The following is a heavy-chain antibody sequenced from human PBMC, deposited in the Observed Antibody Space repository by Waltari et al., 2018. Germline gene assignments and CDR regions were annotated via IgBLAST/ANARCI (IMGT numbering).Heavy chain of an antibody. V-gene: IGHV1-24*01. CDR3: ATVGYSSSWYGEYFQH. CDR2: CDPEDGET. J-gene: IGHJ1*01. D-gene: IGHD6-13*01. CDR1: GYTLTELS. Sequence: QVQLVQSGAEVKKPGASVKVSCKVSGYTLTELSMHWVRQAPGKGLEWMGGCDPEDGETIYGQKFQGRVTMTEDTSTDTAYMELSSLRSEDTAVYYCATVGYSSSWYGEYFQHWGQGTLVTVSS.